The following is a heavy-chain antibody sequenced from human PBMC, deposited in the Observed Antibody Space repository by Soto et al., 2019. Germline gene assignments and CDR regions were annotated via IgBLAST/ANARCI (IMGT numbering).Heavy chain of an antibody. V-gene: IGHV3-30-3*01. CDR2: ISYDGSNK. J-gene: IGHJ6*02. CDR3: ARDRSHGMDV. CDR1: GFTFSSYA. Sequence: QVQLVESGGGVVQPGRSLRLSCAASGFTFSSYALHRVRQAPDKGLEWVAVISYDGSNKYYADSVKGRFTISRDNSKNTLYLQMNSLRAEDTAVYYCARDRSHGMDVWGQGTTVTVSS.